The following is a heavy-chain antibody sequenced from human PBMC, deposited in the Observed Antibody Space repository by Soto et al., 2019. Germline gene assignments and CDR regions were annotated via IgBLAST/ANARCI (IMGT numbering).Heavy chain of an antibody. CDR3: ARVPYDFWSGYYKDAFDI. CDR1: GYTFTSYG. D-gene: IGHD3-3*01. Sequence: ASVKVSCKASGYTFTSYGISWVRQAPGQGLEWMGRISAYNGNTNYAQKLQGRVTMTTDTSTSTAYMELRSLRSDDTAVYYCARVPYDFWSGYYKDAFDIWGQGTMVTVSS. V-gene: IGHV1-18*01. CDR2: ISAYNGNT. J-gene: IGHJ3*02.